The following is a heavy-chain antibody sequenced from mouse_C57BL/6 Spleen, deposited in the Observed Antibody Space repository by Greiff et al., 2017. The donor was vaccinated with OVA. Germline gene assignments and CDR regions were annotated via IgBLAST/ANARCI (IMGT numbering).Heavy chain of an antibody. Sequence: QVQLQQPGAELVKPGASVKLSCKASGYTFTSYWMQWVKQRPGKGLEWIGEIDPSDSYTNYNQKFKGKATLTVDTSYRPAYMQIGGLPSEDSAVSYCTRCDGGSIAYGGQGTLVTVSA. CDR3: TRCDGGSIAY. V-gene: IGHV1-50*01. CDR2: IDPSDSYT. J-gene: IGHJ3*01. CDR1: GYTFTSYW. D-gene: IGHD1-1*02.